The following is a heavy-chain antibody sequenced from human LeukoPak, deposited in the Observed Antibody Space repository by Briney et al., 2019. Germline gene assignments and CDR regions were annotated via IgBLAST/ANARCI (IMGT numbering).Heavy chain of an antibody. CDR2: IYHSGST. CDR3: ARDSVEGSGSYSSGY. J-gene: IGHJ4*02. V-gene: IGHV4-38-2*02. CDR1: GYSISSGYY. D-gene: IGHD3-10*01. Sequence: SETLSLTCTVSGYSISSGYYWGWIRQPPGKGLEWIGSIYHSGSTYYNPSLKSRVTISVDTSKNQFSLKLSSVTAADTAVYYCARDSVEGSGSYSSGYWGRGTLVTVSS.